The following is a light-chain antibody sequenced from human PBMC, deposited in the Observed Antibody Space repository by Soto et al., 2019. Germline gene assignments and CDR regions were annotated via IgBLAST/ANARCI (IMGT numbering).Light chain of an antibody. CDR3: SSYTSSILYV. CDR1: SSDIGGYNY. CDR2: EVS. J-gene: IGLJ1*01. Sequence: QSALTQPASVSGSLGQSITISCTGTSSDIGGYNYVSWYQQHPGTAPKLMLYEVSIRPSGVSNRFSGSKSGNSASLTISRLQPEDEADYYCSSYTSSILYVFGAGTKLTVL. V-gene: IGLV2-14*01.